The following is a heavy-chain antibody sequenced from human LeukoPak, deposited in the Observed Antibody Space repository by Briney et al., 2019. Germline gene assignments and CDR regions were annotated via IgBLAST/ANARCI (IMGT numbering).Heavy chain of an antibody. CDR3: ARAKRFSSGWLDCFDY. D-gene: IGHD6-19*01. CDR2: TSFDESNK. J-gene: IGHJ4*02. V-gene: IGHV3-30*04. CDR1: GFTFSGYS. Sequence: PGGSLRLSCAGFGFTFSGYSIHWVRQAPGKGLERVAVTSFDESNKYYADSVKGRFTISRDNSMNTVYLQMYSLRDGDTAVYYCARAKRFSSGWLDCFDYWGQGTLVTVSS.